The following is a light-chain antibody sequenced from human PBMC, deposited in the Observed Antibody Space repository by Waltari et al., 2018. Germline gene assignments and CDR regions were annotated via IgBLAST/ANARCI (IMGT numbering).Light chain of an antibody. CDR1: SSNIGAGYD. J-gene: IGLJ2*01. CDR2: GNS. V-gene: IGLV1-40*01. Sequence: QSVLTQPPSVSGAPGQRVTISCTGSSSNIGAGYDVHWYQQLPGTAPKLLIYGNSNRPSGVPDRVSGSKAGTAASRAITGVQAEDEADDDCQAYDSSRSGYVVFGGGTKLTVL. CDR3: QAYDSSRSGYVV.